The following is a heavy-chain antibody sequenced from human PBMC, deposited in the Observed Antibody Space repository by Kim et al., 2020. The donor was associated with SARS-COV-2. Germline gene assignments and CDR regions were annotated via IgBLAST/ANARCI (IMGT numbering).Heavy chain of an antibody. D-gene: IGHD3-9*01. Sequence: VKGRFTISRDNAKNSLYLQMNSLRDEDTAVYYCANTDATCYDILTGYSPCWGQGTLVTVSS. CDR3: ANTDATCYDILTGYSPC. V-gene: IGHV3-48*02. J-gene: IGHJ4*02.